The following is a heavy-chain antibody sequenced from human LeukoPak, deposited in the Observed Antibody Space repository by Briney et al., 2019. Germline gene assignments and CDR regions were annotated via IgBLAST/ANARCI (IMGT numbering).Heavy chain of an antibody. CDR1: GFTCSNHD. D-gene: IGHD3-10*01. Sequence: PGGSLRLSCAASGFTCSNHDMHWVRQATGKGLEWVSAIGTGGDTYYDASVKGRFTISRENARSSLYLQMNSLRVGDTAVYYCARGGNYFGSGTYPFPLDIWGQGAMVTVSS. J-gene: IGHJ3*02. CDR3: ARGGNYFGSGTYPFPLDI. CDR2: IGTGGDT. V-gene: IGHV3-13*01.